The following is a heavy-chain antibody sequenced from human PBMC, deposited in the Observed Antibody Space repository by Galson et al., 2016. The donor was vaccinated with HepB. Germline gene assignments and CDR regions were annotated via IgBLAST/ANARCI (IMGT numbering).Heavy chain of an antibody. CDR2: ISSSGRYI. Sequence: SLRLSCAASGFTFRSNHMNWVRQAPGKGLEWVSSISSSGRYIYYADSVKGRFTISRDNAKNSLFLQMNSLRADDTAVYYCARDLSGPDYWGQGTLVTVSS. J-gene: IGHJ4*02. V-gene: IGHV3-21*01. CDR1: GFTFRSNH. CDR3: ARDLSGPDY.